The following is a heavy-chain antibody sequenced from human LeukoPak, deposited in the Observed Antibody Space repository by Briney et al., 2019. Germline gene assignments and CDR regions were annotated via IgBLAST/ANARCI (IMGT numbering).Heavy chain of an antibody. J-gene: IGHJ3*02. CDR3: AKTVTVTTSAFDI. CDR2: INHSGST. CDR1: GGSFSGYY. D-gene: IGHD4-17*01. V-gene: IGHV4-34*01. Sequence: SETLSLTCAVYGGSFSGYYWSWIRQPPGKGLEWIGEINHSGSTNYNPSLKSRVTISVDTSKNQFSLKLSSVTAADTAVYYCAKTVTVTTSAFDIWGQGTMVTVSS.